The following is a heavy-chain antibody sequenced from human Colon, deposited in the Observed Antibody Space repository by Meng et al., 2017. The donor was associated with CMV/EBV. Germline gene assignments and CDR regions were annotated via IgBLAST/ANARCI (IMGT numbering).Heavy chain of an antibody. CDR3: ARHTKQLISYYYYYSMDV. Sequence: GESLKISCEGSGFTFSNYTMSWVRQAPGKGLEWVSSISSGDTYIYYADPLKGRFTVSSDNAQNSLYLQLDSLRADDTAVYYCARHTKQLISYYYYYSMDVWGKGTTVTVSS. D-gene: IGHD6-6*01. V-gene: IGHV3-21*04. CDR1: GFTFSNYT. CDR2: ISSGDTYI. J-gene: IGHJ6*03.